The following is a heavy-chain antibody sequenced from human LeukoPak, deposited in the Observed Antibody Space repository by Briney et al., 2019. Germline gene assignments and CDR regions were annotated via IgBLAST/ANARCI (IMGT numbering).Heavy chain of an antibody. CDR1: GYTFTAYH. CDR2: INPNSGAT. J-gene: IGHJ4*02. D-gene: IGHD3-16*02. Sequence: ASVKVSCKASGYTFTAYHMHWVRQAPGQGLEWMGWINPNSGATGYAQTFQGSVTLHRARSISPASMELGSLRSDDTAVYYCASDRLGGGNYPHFDCWGQGALVTVSS. CDR3: ASDRLGGGNYPHFDC. V-gene: IGHV1-2*02.